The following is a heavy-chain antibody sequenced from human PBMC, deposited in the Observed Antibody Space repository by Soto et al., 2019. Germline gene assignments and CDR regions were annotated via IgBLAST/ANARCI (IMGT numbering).Heavy chain of an antibody. CDR1: GGSISSYY. V-gene: IGHV4-59*01. CDR2: IYYSGST. J-gene: IGHJ3*02. Sequence: SETLSLTCTVSGGSISSYYWSWIRQPPGKGLEWIGYIYYSGSTNYNPSLKSRVTISVDTSKNQFSLKLSSVTTADTAVYYCARTGYYDFWSSKMGDAFDIWGQGTMVTGSS. D-gene: IGHD3-3*01. CDR3: ARTGYYDFWSSKMGDAFDI.